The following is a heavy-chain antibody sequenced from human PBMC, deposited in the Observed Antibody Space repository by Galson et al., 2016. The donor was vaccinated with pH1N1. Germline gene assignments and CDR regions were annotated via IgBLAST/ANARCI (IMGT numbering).Heavy chain of an antibody. CDR3: ARDGLGAFDM. V-gene: IGHV3-74*03. D-gene: IGHD7-27*01. J-gene: IGHJ3*02. CDR1: GFDFPNKW. Sequence: SLRLSCAASGFDFPNKWMHWVRQVPGKGLVWVSLIHPDRSVIVDADPVKGRFTISRDNAKNTLYLQMNSRRVEDTAVYYCARDGLGAFDMWGQGTMVIVSS. CDR2: IHPDRSVI.